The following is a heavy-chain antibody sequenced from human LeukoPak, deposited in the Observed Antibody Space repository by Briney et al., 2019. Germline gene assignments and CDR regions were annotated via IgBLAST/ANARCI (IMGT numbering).Heavy chain of an antibody. CDR2: ISSSGSTI. D-gene: IGHD2-2*01. V-gene: IGHV3-11*01. J-gene: IGHJ4*02. Sequence: GGSLRLSCAASGFAFSNYGMSWVRQAPGKGLEWVSYISSSGSTIYYADSVKGRFTISRDNAKNSLYLQMNSLRAEDTAVYYCARESSSSNDYWGQGTLVTVSS. CDR1: GFAFSNYG. CDR3: ARESSSSNDY.